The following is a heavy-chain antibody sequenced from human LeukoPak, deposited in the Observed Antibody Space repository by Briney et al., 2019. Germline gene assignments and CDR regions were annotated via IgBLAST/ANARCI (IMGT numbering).Heavy chain of an antibody. Sequence: PSGGSLRLSCTASGFTLSRVAMHWVRQAPGKGLEWLGHMSDDGSEKHYVDSVRGRFTISRDPSKNTLYLEMTRLRTEDTAVYYCAREADSGYYRTVDYWRQGTMVTVS. CDR1: GFTLSRVA. CDR2: MSDDGSEK. CDR3: AREADSGYYRTVDY. D-gene: IGHD2-15*01. V-gene: IGHV3-30-3*01. J-gene: IGHJ4*02.